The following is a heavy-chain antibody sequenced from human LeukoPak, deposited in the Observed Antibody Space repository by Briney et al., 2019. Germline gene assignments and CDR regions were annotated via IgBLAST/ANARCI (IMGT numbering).Heavy chain of an antibody. D-gene: IGHD4-17*01. CDR3: ARDPTTVTKGFDI. V-gene: IGHV4-30-2*01. J-gene: IGHJ3*02. CDR2: IYHSGST. CDR1: GGSISSGGYS. Sequence: SETLSLTCAVSGGSISSGGYSWSWIRQPPGKGLEWIGYIYHSGSTYYNPSLKSRVTISVDRSKNQFSLKLSSVTAADTAVYYCARDPTTVTKGFDIWGQGTMVTVSS.